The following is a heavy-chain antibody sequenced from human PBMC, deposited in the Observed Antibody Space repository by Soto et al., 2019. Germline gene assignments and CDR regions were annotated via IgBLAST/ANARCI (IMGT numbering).Heavy chain of an antibody. CDR1: GGTFSSYA. CDR3: ARGRGYDDRFDY. D-gene: IGHD5-12*01. J-gene: IGHJ4*02. V-gene: IGHV1-69*13. CDR2: IIPIFGTA. Sequence: ASVKVSCKASGGTFSSYAISWARQAPGQGLEWMGGIIPIFGTANYAQKFQGRVTITADESTSTAYMELSSLRSEDTAVYYCARGRGYDDRFDYWGQRTLVTVSS.